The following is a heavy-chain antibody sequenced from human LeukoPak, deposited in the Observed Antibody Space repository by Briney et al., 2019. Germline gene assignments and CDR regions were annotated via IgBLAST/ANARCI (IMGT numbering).Heavy chain of an antibody. V-gene: IGHV1-2*02. CDR1: GYAFIGYY. CDR2: INPNSGAT. CDR3: ARETGSTSKYFDY. J-gene: IGHJ4*02. Sequence: ASVKVSCKASGYAFIGYYIHWLRQAPGQGLGWMGWINPNSGATNYAQNFQGRVTMTRDTSISTAYMELDRLISDDTALYYCARETGSTSKYFDYWGQGALLTVSS. D-gene: IGHD1-1*01.